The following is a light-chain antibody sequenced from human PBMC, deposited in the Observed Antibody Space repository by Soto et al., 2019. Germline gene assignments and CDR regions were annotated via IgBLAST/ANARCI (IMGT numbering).Light chain of an antibody. V-gene: IGKV1-5*01. CDR2: DAS. J-gene: IGKJ5*01. CDR3: QQYNSYP. CDR1: QSISSW. Sequence: DIPLTQSPSTLSASGGDRVHITCRASQSISSWLAWYQQKPGKAPKLLIYDASSLESGVPSRFSGSGSGTEFTLTISSLQPDDFATYYCQQYNSYPFGQGTRLEIK.